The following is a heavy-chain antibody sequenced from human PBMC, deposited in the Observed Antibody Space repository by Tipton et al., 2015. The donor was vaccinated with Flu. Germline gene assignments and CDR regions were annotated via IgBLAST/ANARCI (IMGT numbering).Heavy chain of an antibody. CDR1: GFTVSSNY. V-gene: IGHV3-66*02. J-gene: IGHJ3*02. D-gene: IGHD3-10*01. Sequence: SLRLSCAAYGFTVSSNYMSWVRQAPGKGLEWVSVIYSGGSTYYADSVKGRFTISRDTSKNTLYLQMNSLRAADTAVYYCARQYYYGSRRYSVDAFDIWGQGTMVTVSS. CDR3: ARQYYYGSRRYSVDAFDI. CDR2: IYSGGST.